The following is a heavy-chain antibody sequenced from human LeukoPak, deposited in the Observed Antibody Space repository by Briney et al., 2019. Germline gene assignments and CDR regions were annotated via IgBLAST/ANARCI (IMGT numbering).Heavy chain of an antibody. J-gene: IGHJ6*02. Sequence: ASVKVSCKVSGYTLSELPMHWVRQTPGKGLEWMGGFDPEDGETFYAQKFQGRVSMTEDTSTDTAYIELSSLRSEDTAVYYCATFYGYRENGMDVWGQGTTVTVSS. CDR2: FDPEDGET. D-gene: IGHD5-24*01. CDR1: GYTLSELP. CDR3: ATFYGYRENGMDV. V-gene: IGHV1-24*01.